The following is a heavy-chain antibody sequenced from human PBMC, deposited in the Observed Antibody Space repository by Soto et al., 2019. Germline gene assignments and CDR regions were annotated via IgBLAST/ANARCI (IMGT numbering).Heavy chain of an antibody. D-gene: IGHD3-9*01. CDR3: AKETNAYEINF. J-gene: IGHJ4*02. Sequence: QVQLVESGGGVVQPGGSMRLSCAASGFIFSGYAMHWVRQAPGKGLEWVAFISYDGNTQYYADSVKGRFTVSRDNSNNILYVEMNNLRDEDTAMYYCAKETNAYEINFWGQRTLVTVSP. CDR1: GFIFSGYA. CDR2: ISYDGNTQ. V-gene: IGHV3-30-3*01.